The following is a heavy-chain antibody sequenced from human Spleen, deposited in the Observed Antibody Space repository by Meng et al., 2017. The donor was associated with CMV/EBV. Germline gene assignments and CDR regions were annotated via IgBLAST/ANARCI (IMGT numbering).Heavy chain of an antibody. CDR3: ARTGYCRDTNCYYFGASYGVDV. CDR2: INGDGRST. CDR1: GFTFSIYD. V-gene: IGHV3-74*01. Sequence: GESLKISCAASGFTFSIYDMSWVRQAPGKGLVWVSRINGDGRSTNYGDSVKGRFTISRDNAKNTLYLQMNSLRAEDTAVYYCARTGYCRDTNCYYFGASYGVDVWGQGTTVTVSS. D-gene: IGHD2-2*01. J-gene: IGHJ6*02.